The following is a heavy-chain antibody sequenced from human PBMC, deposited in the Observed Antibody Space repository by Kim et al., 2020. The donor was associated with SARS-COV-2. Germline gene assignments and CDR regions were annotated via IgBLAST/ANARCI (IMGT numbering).Heavy chain of an antibody. D-gene: IGHD2-15*01. CDR2: ISGDGTIT. V-gene: IGHV3-74*01. CDR3: ARGRVECGDGSCYSGKHDY. CDR1: GFTFSTYW. J-gene: IGHJ4*02. Sequence: GGSLRLSCAASGFTFSTYWMHWVRQVPGKGLMWVSRISGDGTITTYADSVKGRFTISRDNAKTTLYLQLNNLRAEDTAVYYCARGRVECGDGSCYSGKHDYWGQGTLVTVSS.